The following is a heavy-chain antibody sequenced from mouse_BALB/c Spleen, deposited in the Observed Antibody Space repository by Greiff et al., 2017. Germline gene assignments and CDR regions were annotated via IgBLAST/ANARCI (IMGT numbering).Heavy chain of an antibody. D-gene: IGHD2-3*01. CDR2: ISYDGSN. J-gene: IGHJ3*01. Sequence: EVQRVESGPGLVKPSQSLSLTCSVTGYSITSGYYRNWIRPPPGNVLEWMGYISYDGSNNYNPSLKNRISITRDTSKNQFFLKLNPVTTEDTATYYCARDGGYCVLFAYWGQGTLVTVSA. CDR1: GYSITSGYY. CDR3: ARDGGYCVLFAY. V-gene: IGHV3-6*02.